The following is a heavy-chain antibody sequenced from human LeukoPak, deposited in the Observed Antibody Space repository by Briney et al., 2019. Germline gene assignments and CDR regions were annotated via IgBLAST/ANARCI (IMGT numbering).Heavy chain of an antibody. J-gene: IGHJ4*02. CDR2: ISSSSSYI. Sequence: GGSLRLSCAASGFTFSSYSMNWVRQAPGKGLEWVSSISSSSSYIYYADLVKGRYTISRDNAKNSRYLQMNSQRAEDTAVYYCAREYSSSSSLPDWGQGTLVTVSS. CDR1: GFTFSSYS. D-gene: IGHD6-6*01. V-gene: IGHV3-21*01. CDR3: AREYSSSSSLPD.